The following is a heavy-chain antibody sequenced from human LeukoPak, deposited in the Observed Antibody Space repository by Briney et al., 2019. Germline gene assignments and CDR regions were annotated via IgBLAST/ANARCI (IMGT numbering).Heavy chain of an antibody. J-gene: IGHJ4*02. CDR2: ISYDGSNK. Sequence: GRSLRLSCAASGFTFSSYAMHWVRQAPGKGLEWVAVISYDGSNKYYADSVKGRFTISRDNSKNTLYLQMNSLRAEDTAVYYCARVPPAVGMFDYRGQGTLVTVSS. CDR3: ARVPPAVGMFDY. CDR1: GFTFSSYA. V-gene: IGHV3-30*04. D-gene: IGHD2-21*01.